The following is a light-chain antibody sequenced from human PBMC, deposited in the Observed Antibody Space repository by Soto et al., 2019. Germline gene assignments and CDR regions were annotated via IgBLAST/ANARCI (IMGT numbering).Light chain of an antibody. V-gene: IGKV3-20*01. CDR1: QSVGSIY. Sequence: EIVLTQSPGTLSLSPGERATLSCRASQSVGSIYLAWYQQKPGQAPRLLIYGASSRATGIPDRFSGSGSGTDFTLTISRLEPEDFAVYYCQQYGDSPWTFGQGTKVDIK. CDR2: GAS. J-gene: IGKJ1*01. CDR3: QQYGDSPWT.